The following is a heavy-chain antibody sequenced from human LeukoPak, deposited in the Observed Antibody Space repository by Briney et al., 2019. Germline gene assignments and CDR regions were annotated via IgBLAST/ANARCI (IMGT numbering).Heavy chain of an antibody. CDR1: GFTFSSYA. CDR3: ARAYDSSGYPLVGY. J-gene: IGHJ4*02. V-gene: IGHV3-30-3*01. D-gene: IGHD3-22*01. CDR2: ISYDGSNK. Sequence: PGGSLRLSCAASGFTFSSYAMPWVRQAPGKGLEWVAVISYDGSNKYYADSVKGRFTISRDNSKNTLYLQMNSLRAEDTAVYYCARAYDSSGYPLVGYWGQGTLVTVSS.